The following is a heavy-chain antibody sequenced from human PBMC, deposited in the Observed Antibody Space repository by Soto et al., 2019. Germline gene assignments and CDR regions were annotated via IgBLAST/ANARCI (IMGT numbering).Heavy chain of an antibody. CDR3: ARLGGSGGDSIDY. Sequence: QVQLVESGGGVVQPGRSLRLSCVTSGFPFNKYGMHWVRQAPGKGLEWVAIIWYDGSEKYYGDSVKGRFTISRDNSRDTLFLQLDSLRADDTAMYYCARLGGSGGDSIDYWGQGTLVTVS. CDR1: GFPFNKYG. CDR2: IWYDGSEK. D-gene: IGHD3-10*01. V-gene: IGHV3-33*01. J-gene: IGHJ4*02.